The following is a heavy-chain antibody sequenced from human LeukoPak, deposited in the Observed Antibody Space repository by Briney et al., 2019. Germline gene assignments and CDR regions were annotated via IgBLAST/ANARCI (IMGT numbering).Heavy chain of an antibody. CDR2: INPNSGGT. D-gene: IGHD6-13*01. Sequence: GASVKVSCKASGYTFTGYYMHWVRQAPGQGLEWMGWINPNSGGTNYAQKFQGRVTMTRDTSISTAYMELSRLRSDDTAVYYCARLHSSSWLKPKGDWFDPWGQGTLVTVSS. CDR1: GYTFTGYY. J-gene: IGHJ5*02. CDR3: ARLHSSSWLKPKGDWFDP. V-gene: IGHV1-2*02.